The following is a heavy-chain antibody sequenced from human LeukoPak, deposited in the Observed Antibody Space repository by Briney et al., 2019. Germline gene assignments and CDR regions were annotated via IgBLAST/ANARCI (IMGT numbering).Heavy chain of an antibody. V-gene: IGHV1-46*01. J-gene: IGHJ4*02. Sequence: ASVKVSCKASGYTFTSYYMHWARQAPGQGLEWMGIINPTGGSTSYAQKFQGRVTMTRDTSTSTVSMGVSSLRSEDTAVYYCARTASFWSGYYLDYWGQGTLVTVSS. CDR2: INPTGGST. CDR1: GYTFTSYY. CDR3: ARTASFWSGYYLDY. D-gene: IGHD3-3*01.